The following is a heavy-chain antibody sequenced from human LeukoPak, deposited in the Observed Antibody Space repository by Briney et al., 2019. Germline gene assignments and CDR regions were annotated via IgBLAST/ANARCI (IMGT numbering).Heavy chain of an antibody. V-gene: IGHV4-59*01. CDR2: IYYSGST. D-gene: IGHD1-26*01. CDR3: ARAIVGATSGWFDP. J-gene: IGHJ5*02. Sequence: SETLSLTCTVSGVSISSYYWSWIRQPPGKGLEWIGYIYYSGSTNYNPSLKSRVTISVDTSKNQFSLKLSSVTTADTAVYYCARAIVGATSGWFDPWGQGTLVTVSS. CDR1: GVSISSYY.